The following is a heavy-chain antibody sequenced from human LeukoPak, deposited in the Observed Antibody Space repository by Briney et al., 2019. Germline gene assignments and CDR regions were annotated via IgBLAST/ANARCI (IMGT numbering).Heavy chain of an antibody. CDR3: ARDRGYSGYAEYYFDY. J-gene: IGHJ4*02. V-gene: IGHV1-18*01. CDR1: GYTFTSYG. Sequence: ASVKVSCKASGYTFTSYGISWVRQAPGQGLEWMGWISAHNGKTKNAQKVQGRVTMTTDTSTRTAYMELRSLRSDDTAVYHCARDRGYSGYAEYYFDYWGQGTLVTVSS. CDR2: ISAHNGKT. D-gene: IGHD5-12*01.